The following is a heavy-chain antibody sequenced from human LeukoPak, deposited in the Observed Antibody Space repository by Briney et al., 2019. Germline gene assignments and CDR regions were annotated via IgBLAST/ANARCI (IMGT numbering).Heavy chain of an antibody. CDR3: ARSRAFNSGAFDP. CDR2: IYNGVKT. V-gene: IGHV4-61*01. D-gene: IGHD1-26*01. Sequence: SETLSLTCTVSGASVSSASYWSWIRQPPGKGVEGIAHIYNGVKTNYNPSLKSRVTISVDTSKNQFSLRLNSVTAADTAVYYCARSRAFNSGAFDPWGQGSLVTVSS. CDR1: GASVSSASY. J-gene: IGHJ5*02.